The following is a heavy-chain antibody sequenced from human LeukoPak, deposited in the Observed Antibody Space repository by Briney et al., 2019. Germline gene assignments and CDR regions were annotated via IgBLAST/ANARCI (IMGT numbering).Heavy chain of an antibody. Sequence: GAAVKVSCKASGYTFTSYYMHWVRQAPGQGLEWMGIINPSGGSTSYAQKFQGRVTMTRDMSTSTVYMELSGLRSEDTAVYYCASLMVGHHAFDIWGQGTMVTVSS. CDR3: ASLMVGHHAFDI. J-gene: IGHJ3*02. D-gene: IGHD3-10*01. CDR1: GYTFTSYY. CDR2: INPSGGST. V-gene: IGHV1-46*01.